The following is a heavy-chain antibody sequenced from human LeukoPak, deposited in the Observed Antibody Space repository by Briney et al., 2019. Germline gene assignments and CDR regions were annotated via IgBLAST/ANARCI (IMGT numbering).Heavy chain of an antibody. V-gene: IGHV3-7*05. CDR2: IKQDGTEK. CDR3: ARWLSYDTFDV. D-gene: IGHD5-12*01. J-gene: IGHJ3*01. CDR1: GFTFSSYW. Sequence: GGSLRLSCATSGFTFSSYWMTWVRQAPGKGLEWVANIKQDGTEKYYVDSVKGRFTISRDNPKNSLYLQMNSLRVEDTAVYFCARWLSYDTFDVWGQGTLVTVSS.